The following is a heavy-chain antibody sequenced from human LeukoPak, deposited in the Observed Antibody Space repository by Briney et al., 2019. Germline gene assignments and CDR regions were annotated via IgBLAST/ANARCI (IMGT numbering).Heavy chain of an antibody. V-gene: IGHV3-30-3*01. CDR1: GFTSRIIV. J-gene: IGHJ4*02. CDR3: ARDSLSWV. D-gene: IGHD1-26*01. CDR2: ISYDGSNK. Sequence: PGSPLRLSWAAPGFTSRIIVRSGAARPQGRGLEWVAVISYDGSNKYYADSVKGRFTISRDNSKNTLYLQMNSLRAEDTAVYYCARDSLSWVWGQGTLVTVSS.